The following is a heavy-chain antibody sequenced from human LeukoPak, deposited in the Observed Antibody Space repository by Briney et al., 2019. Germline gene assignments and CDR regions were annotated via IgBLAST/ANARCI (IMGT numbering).Heavy chain of an antibody. Sequence: PGGSLSLSCAASGFTFSSYSMNWVRQAPGKGLVWVSSISSSSSYIYYADSVKGRFTISRDNAKNSLYLQMNSLRADDTAVYYCAKGGYSSGWRNYFDYLGQGTLVTVSS. CDR3: AKGGYSSGWRNYFDY. CDR1: GFTFSSYS. CDR2: ISSSSSYI. V-gene: IGHV3-21*04. D-gene: IGHD6-25*01. J-gene: IGHJ4*02.